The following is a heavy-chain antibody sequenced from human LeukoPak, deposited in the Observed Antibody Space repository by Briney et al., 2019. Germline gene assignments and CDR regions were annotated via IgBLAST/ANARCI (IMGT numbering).Heavy chain of an antibody. J-gene: IGHJ4*02. CDR3: ARGLEGSGYSYGG. D-gene: IGHD5-18*01. CDR2: INSDGSST. V-gene: IGHV3-74*01. CDR1: GFTFSSYW. Sequence: GGSLRLSCAASGFTFSSYWRHWIRQAPGKGLVWVSRINSDGSSTSYAAFVKGRFTISRDNAKNTLYLQMNSLRAEDTAVYYCARGLEGSGYSYGGWGQGTLVTVSS.